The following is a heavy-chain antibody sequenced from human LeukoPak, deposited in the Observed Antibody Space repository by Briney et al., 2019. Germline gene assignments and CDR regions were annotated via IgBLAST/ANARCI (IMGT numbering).Heavy chain of an antibody. CDR1: GFTFSNYA. CDR3: AKRDDSNYALDY. D-gene: IGHD5-24*01. J-gene: IGHJ4*02. CDR2: ISASGRSA. Sequence: GSLRLSCAASGFTFSNYAMSWVRQAPGKGLEWVSSISASGRSAYYSDSVEGRFTISRDNSKNTLYLQVIPLRAEDTAVYYCAKRDDSNYALDYWGQGTLVTVSS. V-gene: IGHV3-23*01.